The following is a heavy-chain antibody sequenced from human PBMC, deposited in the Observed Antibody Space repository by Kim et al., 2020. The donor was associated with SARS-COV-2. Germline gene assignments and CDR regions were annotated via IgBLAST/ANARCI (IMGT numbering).Heavy chain of an antibody. CDR2: ICGSGDQT. J-gene: IGHJ4*02. D-gene: IGHD6-13*01. Sequence: GGSLRLSCVASGFTFSNYGMHWVRQAPGGGLEWVSGICGSGDQTDYGDSVKGRFTISRDNSKNTLYLQMSSLRAEDTAIYYCANNPQPHDCGYGSLVTL. V-gene: IGHV3-23*01. CDR3: ANNPQPHDCGY. CDR1: GFTFSNYG.